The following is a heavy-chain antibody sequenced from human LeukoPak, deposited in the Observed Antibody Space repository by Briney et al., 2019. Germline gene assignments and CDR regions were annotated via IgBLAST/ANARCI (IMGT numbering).Heavy chain of an antibody. D-gene: IGHD3-10*01. CDR3: ARDSGGFGEFYFDY. CDR2: ISSSSSYI. V-gene: IGHV3-21*01. J-gene: IGHJ4*02. CDR1: GFTFSSYS. Sequence: GGSLRLSCAASGFTFSSYSMNWVRQAPGKGLEWVSSISSSSSYIYYADSVKGRFTISRDNAKNSLYLQMNSLRAEDTAVYYCARDSGGFGEFYFDYWGQGTLVTVSS.